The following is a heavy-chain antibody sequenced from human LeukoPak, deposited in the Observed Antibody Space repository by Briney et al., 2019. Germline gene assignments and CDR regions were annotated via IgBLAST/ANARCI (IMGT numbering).Heavy chain of an antibody. D-gene: IGHD3-22*01. V-gene: IGHV3-23*01. J-gene: IGHJ5*02. CDR3: ARDLGDYYDSSGYLS. Sequence: GGSLRLSCAASGFTFSASAMNWVRQAPAKGLEWVSSVNGGGSSTYYADSVKGRFTISRDNSRNTLYLQMNSLRAEDTAVYYCARDLGDYYDSSGYLSWGQGTLVTVSS. CDR2: VNGGGSST. CDR1: GFTFSASA.